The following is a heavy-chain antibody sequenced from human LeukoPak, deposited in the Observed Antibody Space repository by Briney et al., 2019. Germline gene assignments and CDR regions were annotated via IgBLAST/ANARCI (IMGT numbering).Heavy chain of an antibody. J-gene: IGHJ4*02. CDR2: ISGSGGST. Sequence: GGSLRLSCAASGFTSSSYAMSWVRQAPGKGLEWVSAISGSGGSTYYADSVKGRFTISRDNSKNTLYLQMNSLRAEDTAVYYCAKDLGIAVAGTEGWGQGTLVTVSS. D-gene: IGHD6-19*01. V-gene: IGHV3-23*01. CDR3: AKDLGIAVAGTEG. CDR1: GFTSSSYA.